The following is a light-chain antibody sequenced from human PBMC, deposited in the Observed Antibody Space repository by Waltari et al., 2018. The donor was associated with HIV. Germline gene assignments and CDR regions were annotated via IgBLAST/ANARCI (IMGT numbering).Light chain of an antibody. CDR3: QSYDNSLNAVV. CDR2: GNT. Sequence: QSVLTQPPSVSGAPGQRVIISCTGRSSNIGAREDVHWYQQLPGAVPKVLIYGNTNRPSGVPDRFSGSKSGASASLAIAGLQTDDEADYYCQSYDNSLNAVVFGGGTRLTVL. J-gene: IGLJ2*01. V-gene: IGLV1-40*01. CDR1: SSNIGARED.